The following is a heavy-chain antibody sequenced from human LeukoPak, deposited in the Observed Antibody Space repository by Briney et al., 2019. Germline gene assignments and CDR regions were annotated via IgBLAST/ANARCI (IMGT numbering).Heavy chain of an antibody. CDR3: ARVGDYGDYDY. J-gene: IGHJ4*02. Sequence: GRSLRLSCAASGFTFRSYGMHWVRQAPGKGLEWVAVIWYDGSNKYYADSVKGRFTISRDNSKNTLYLQMNSLRAEDTAVYYCARVGDYGDYDYWGQGTLVTVSS. CDR1: GFTFRSYG. CDR2: IWYDGSNK. D-gene: IGHD4-17*01. V-gene: IGHV3-33*01.